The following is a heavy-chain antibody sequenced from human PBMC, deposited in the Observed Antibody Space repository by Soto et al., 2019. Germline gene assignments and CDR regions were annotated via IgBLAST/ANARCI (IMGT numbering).Heavy chain of an antibody. V-gene: IGHV1-8*01. CDR1: GYTFTSYD. CDR2: MNPNSGNT. Sequence: ASVKVSYKASGYTFTSYDIIWVRQATGQGVEWMGWMNPNSGNTGYAHNFQGRVTIPRNTSISTGYMELSSLRSEDTAVYYCARGYCSSTRCHLDIWGQGTVVPVSS. D-gene: IGHD2-2*01. CDR3: ARGYCSSTRCHLDI. J-gene: IGHJ3*02.